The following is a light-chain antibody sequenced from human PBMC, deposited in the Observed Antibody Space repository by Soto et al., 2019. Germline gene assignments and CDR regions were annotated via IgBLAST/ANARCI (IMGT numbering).Light chain of an antibody. CDR1: TSNIGRNA. CDR3: AAWDDSLDGYV. Sequence: QSVLTQPPSASGTPGQRVSISCSGSTSNIGRNAVNWYQQLPGSAPKLLIYGNNQRPSGVPGRFSGSKSGTSASLAISGLQSEDEADYYCAAWDDSLDGYVFGTGTKLTVL. V-gene: IGLV1-44*01. CDR2: GNN. J-gene: IGLJ1*01.